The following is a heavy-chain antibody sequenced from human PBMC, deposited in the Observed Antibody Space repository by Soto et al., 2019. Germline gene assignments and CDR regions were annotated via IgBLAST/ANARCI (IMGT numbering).Heavy chain of an antibody. CDR1: GFTFTSHS. J-gene: IGHJ4*02. Sequence: EVQLVESGGGLVQPGGSLRLSCAASGFTFTSHSMNWVRQAPGKGLEWVSYISSSSSTIYYANSVKGRFTISRDNAKNSLYLQMNRLRDEDTAVYYCARDAKGSSGDHFDYWGQGTLVTVSS. D-gene: IGHD1-1*01. CDR3: ARDAKGSSGDHFDY. CDR2: ISSSSSTI. V-gene: IGHV3-48*02.